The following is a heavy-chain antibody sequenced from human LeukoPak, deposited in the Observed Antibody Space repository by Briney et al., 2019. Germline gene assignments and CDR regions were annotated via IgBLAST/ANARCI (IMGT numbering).Heavy chain of an antibody. CDR3: ARAGGYSYGFDY. CDR1: GGSISSSSYY. Sequence: PSETLSLTCTVSGGSISSSSYYWGWIRQPPGEGLEWIGSIYYSGSTYYNPSLKSRVTISVDTSKNQFSLKLSSVTAADTAVYYCARAGGYSYGFDYWGQGTLVTVSS. V-gene: IGHV4-39*07. D-gene: IGHD5-18*01. J-gene: IGHJ4*02. CDR2: IYYSGST.